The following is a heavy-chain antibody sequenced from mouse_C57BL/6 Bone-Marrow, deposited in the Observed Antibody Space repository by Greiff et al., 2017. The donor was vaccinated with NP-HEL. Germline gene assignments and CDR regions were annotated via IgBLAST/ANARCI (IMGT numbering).Heavy chain of an antibody. CDR1: GYTFTSYW. V-gene: IGHV1-7*01. CDR3: ASEVYYYGSSLYAMDY. J-gene: IGHJ4*01. CDR2: INPSSGYT. D-gene: IGHD1-1*01. Sequence: QVHVKQSGAELAKPGASVKLSCKASGYTFTSYWMHWVKQRPGQGLEWIGYINPSSGYTKYNQKFKDKATLTADKSSSTAYMQLSSLTYEDSAVYYCASEVYYYGSSLYAMDYWGQGTSVTVSS.